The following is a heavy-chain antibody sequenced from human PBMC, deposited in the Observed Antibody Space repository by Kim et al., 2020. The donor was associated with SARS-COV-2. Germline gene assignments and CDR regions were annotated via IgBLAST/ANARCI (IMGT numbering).Heavy chain of an antibody. J-gene: IGHJ4*02. Sequence: YYADSVKGRFTISRDNSKNTLYLQMNSLRAEDTAVYYCAKDLGYYDYVCNWGQGTLVTVSS. CDR3: AKDLGYYDYVCN. V-gene: IGHV3-23*01. D-gene: IGHD3-16*01.